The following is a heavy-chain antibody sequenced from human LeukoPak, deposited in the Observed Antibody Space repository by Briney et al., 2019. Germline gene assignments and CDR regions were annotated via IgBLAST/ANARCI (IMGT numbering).Heavy chain of an antibody. CDR3: ASWGSYGSGSYQSGGAYYFVY. CDR2: INPNSGGT. Sequence: ASVKVSCKASGYTFTGYYMHWVRPAPGQGLEWMGWINPNSGGTNYAQKFQGRVTMTTDTSISTAYMELSRLRSGDSAVYYRASWGSYGSGSYQSGGAYYFVYWGQGALVTVSS. D-gene: IGHD3-10*01. CDR1: GYTFTGYY. J-gene: IGHJ4*02. V-gene: IGHV1-2*02.